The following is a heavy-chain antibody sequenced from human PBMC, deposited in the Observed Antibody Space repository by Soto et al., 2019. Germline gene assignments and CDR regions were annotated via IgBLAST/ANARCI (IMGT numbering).Heavy chain of an antibody. CDR1: GYTFTSYD. J-gene: IGHJ5*02. CDR3: ARGSFNYYDSSGPMYNWFDP. CDR2: MNPNSGNT. D-gene: IGHD3-22*01. V-gene: IGHV1-8*01. Sequence: PSVKVSCKASGYTFTSYDINWVRQATGQGLEWMGWMNPNSGNTGYAQKFQGRVTMTRNTSISTAYMELSSLRSEDTAVYYCARGSFNYYDSSGPMYNWFDPWGQGTLVTVSS.